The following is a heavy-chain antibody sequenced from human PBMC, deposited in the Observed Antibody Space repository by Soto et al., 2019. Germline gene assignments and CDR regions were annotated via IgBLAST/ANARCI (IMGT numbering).Heavy chain of an antibody. CDR1: GFTFSYYY. Sequence: LRLSCAASGFTFSYYYMSWIRQAPGKGLEWVSYISSSSSYTNYADSVKGRFTISRDNAKNSLYLQMNSLRAEDTAVYYCARDLSWSTVTSRGMDVWGQGTTVTVSS. D-gene: IGHD4-17*01. V-gene: IGHV3-11*06. CDR2: ISSSSSYT. CDR3: ARDLSWSTVTSRGMDV. J-gene: IGHJ6*02.